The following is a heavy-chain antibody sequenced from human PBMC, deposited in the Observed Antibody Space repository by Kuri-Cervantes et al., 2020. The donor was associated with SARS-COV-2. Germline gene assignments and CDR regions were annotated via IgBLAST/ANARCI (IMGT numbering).Heavy chain of an antibody. CDR1: GYSFSNFR. CDR2: IYPGDSDT. J-gene: IGHJ4*02. Sequence: GESLKISCKGSGYSFSNFRIAWVRQMPGKGLEWMGIIYPGDSDTIYSPSYQGQVTISADKSLSTAYLQWASLKASDTAMYYCAIPRRDYGSGSRYGGFDYWGQGTLVTVSS. D-gene: IGHD3-10*01. CDR3: AIPRRDYGSGSRYGGFDY. V-gene: IGHV5-51*01.